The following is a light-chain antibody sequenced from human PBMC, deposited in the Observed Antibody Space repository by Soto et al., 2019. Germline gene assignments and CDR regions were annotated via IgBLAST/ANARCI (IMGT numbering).Light chain of an antibody. CDR1: QSISRW. CDR2: GAS. CDR3: QQYNSYPIT. J-gene: IGKJ5*01. V-gene: IGKV1-5*01. Sequence: IQMTQSPSTLSASVGDRVTITSRASQSISRWLAWSQQKPGKAPNLLIYGASSLESGVPSRFSGSGSGTEFTLTISSLQPDDFATYYCQQYNSYPITFGQGTRLEIK.